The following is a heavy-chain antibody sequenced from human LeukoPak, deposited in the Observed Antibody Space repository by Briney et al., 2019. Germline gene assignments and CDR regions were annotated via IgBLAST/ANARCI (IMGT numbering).Heavy chain of an antibody. Sequence: GGSLRLSCVGSGFTFRNYPINWVRQAPGKGLEWVAVISYDGSNKYYADSVKGRFTISRDNSKNTLYLQMNSLRAEDTAVYYCATEAYYYDSSGYYPVAFDIWGQGTMVTVSS. D-gene: IGHD3-22*01. CDR1: GFTFRNYP. CDR2: ISYDGSNK. J-gene: IGHJ3*02. V-gene: IGHV3-30*03. CDR3: ATEAYYYDSSGYYPVAFDI.